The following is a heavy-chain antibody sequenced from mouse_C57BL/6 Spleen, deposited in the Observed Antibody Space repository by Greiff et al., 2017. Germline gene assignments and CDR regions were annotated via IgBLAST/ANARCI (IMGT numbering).Heavy chain of an antibody. J-gene: IGHJ2*01. CDR2: IDPETGGT. Sequence: QVQLQQSGAELVRPGASVTLSCKASGYTFTDYEMHWVKQTPVHGLEWIGAIDPETGGTAYNQKFKGKAILTADKSSSTAYMELRSLTSEDSAVYYCTGNDGSSYEYYFDYWGQGTTLTVSS. V-gene: IGHV1-15*01. CDR1: GYTFTDYE. D-gene: IGHD1-1*01. CDR3: TGNDGSSYEYYFDY.